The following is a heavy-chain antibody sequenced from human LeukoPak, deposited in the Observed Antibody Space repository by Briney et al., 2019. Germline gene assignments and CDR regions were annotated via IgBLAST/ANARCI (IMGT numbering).Heavy chain of an antibody. J-gene: IGHJ4*02. CDR2: INPSGGST. Sequence: GASVKVSCKASGYTFTSYYMHWVRQAPGQGLEWMGIINPSGGSTSYAQKFQGRVTMTRDMSTSTVYMELSSLRSEDTAVYYCARDSRYYYDSSGYFFDYWGQGTLVTVSS. V-gene: IGHV1-46*01. D-gene: IGHD3-22*01. CDR3: ARDSRYYYDSSGYFFDY. CDR1: GYTFTSYY.